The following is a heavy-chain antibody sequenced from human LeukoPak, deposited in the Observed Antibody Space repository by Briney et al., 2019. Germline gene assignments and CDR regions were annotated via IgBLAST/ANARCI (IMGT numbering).Heavy chain of an antibody. D-gene: IGHD5-18*01. CDR1: GGSISSISSNN. CDR2: IHYTGST. CDR3: ARLPTGYPNWFDT. V-gene: IGHV4-39*01. Sequence: PSETLSLTCAVSGGSISSISSNNWAWIRQPPGKGLELIAAIHYTGSTYYNPSFMSRVTISVDASKNQFSLKLNSLTATDTAVYYCARLPTGYPNWFDTWGQGILVTVSS. J-gene: IGHJ5*02.